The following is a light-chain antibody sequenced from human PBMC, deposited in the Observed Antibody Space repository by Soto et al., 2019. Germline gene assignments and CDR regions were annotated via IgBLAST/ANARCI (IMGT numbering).Light chain of an antibody. V-gene: IGKV3-11*01. CDR2: DAS. Sequence: ELVCRHSQHTLTLSPGERAALSCRASQSIGNYLAWYQQKPGQAPRLLIYDASNRATGIPARFSGSGSGTDFTLTISSLEPEDFAVYYCQQRSNLPTLGQGTKVDIK. CDR1: QSIGNY. CDR3: QQRSNLPT. J-gene: IGKJ2*01.